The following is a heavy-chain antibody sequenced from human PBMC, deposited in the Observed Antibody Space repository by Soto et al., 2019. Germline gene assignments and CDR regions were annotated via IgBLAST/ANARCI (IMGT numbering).Heavy chain of an antibody. V-gene: IGHV4-34*01. J-gene: IGHJ6*02. Sequence: SETLSLTCAVYGGSFSGYYWSWIRQPPGKGLEWIGEINHSGSTNYNPSLKSRVTISVDTSKNQFSLKLSSVTAVDTAVYYCARRGRGYYGSGKDFRLDVWGQGTTVTVYS. CDR1: GGSFSGYY. D-gene: IGHD3-10*01. CDR2: INHSGST. CDR3: ARRGRGYYGSGKDFRLDV.